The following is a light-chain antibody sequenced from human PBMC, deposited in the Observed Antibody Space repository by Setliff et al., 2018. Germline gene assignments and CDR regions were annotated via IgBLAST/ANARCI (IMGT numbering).Light chain of an antibody. CDR1: SSNIGSNT. Sequence: QSALAQPPSASGTPGQRVAISCSGSSSNIGSNTVNWYQQLPGTAPKLLIYSNNQRPSGVPDRFSGSESGTSASLAISGLQSEDEADYYCAAWDDSLNGPYVFGTGTKVTVL. CDR2: SNN. CDR3: AAWDDSLNGPYV. V-gene: IGLV1-44*01. J-gene: IGLJ1*01.